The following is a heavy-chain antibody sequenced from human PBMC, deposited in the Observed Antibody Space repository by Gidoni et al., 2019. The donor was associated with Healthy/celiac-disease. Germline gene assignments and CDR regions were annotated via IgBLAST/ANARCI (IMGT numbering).Heavy chain of an antibody. D-gene: IGHD4-17*01. J-gene: IGHJ4*02. CDR3: ARDSSWLTVTTGYFDY. Sequence: QVQLVQSGAEVTKPGSSVKVSCKASGGTFSSYAISWGRQAPGQGLEWMGGIIPIFVKANYAQKFQGRVTITADKSTSTAYMELSSLRSEDTAVYYCARDSSWLTVTTGYFDYWGQGTLVTVSS. CDR2: IIPIFVKA. V-gene: IGHV1-69*06. CDR1: GGTFSSYA.